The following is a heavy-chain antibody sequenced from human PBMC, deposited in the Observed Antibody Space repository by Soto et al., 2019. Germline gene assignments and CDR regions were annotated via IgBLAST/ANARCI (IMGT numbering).Heavy chain of an antibody. Sequence: QVQLVQSGGEVKKPGASVKVSCKASGYTFSTYGISWVRQAPGQGLEWVGWISVSKGKTFYARKFQGRVTMTTDTSTNTAYMEVRSLRADDTAVYYCARGWAGVTTSRRFWGQGTLVTVSS. J-gene: IGHJ4*02. CDR2: ISVSKGKT. CDR3: ARGWAGVTTSRRF. D-gene: IGHD4-17*01. V-gene: IGHV1-18*01. CDR1: GYTFSTYG.